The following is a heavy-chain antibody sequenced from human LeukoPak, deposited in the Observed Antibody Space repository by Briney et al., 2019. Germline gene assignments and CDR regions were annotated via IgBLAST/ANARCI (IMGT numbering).Heavy chain of an antibody. Sequence: GGYLRLSCAASGFTFSTYWMSWVRQAPGKGLEWVANIKQDGSEKYYVDSVKGRFTISRDNAKNSLYLQMDSLRAEDTTMYYCARDSAGNDYWGQGTLVTVSS. J-gene: IGHJ4*02. CDR1: GFTFSTYW. CDR2: IKQDGSEK. V-gene: IGHV3-7*01. D-gene: IGHD6-13*01. CDR3: ARDSAGNDY.